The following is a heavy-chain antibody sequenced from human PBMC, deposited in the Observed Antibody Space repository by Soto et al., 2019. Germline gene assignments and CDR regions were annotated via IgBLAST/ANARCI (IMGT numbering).Heavy chain of an antibody. Sequence: SVPQRVPGSVADGSSVIGCYCWILSNQPPGSGLGCIGNIYYSGSTNYNPSLKSRVTISVDTSKNQFSLKLSSVTAADTAVYYCARDTDSSGWAVISTTSYGMDVWGQGTTVTVSS. CDR3: ARDTDSSGWAVISTTSYGMDV. CDR2: IYYSGST. CDR1: DGSSVIGCYC. D-gene: IGHD6-19*01. V-gene: IGHV4-61*01. J-gene: IGHJ6*02.